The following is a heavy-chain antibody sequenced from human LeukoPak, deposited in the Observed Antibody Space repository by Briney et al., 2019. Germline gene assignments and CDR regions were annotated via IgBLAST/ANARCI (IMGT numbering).Heavy chain of an antibody. CDR3: ARDQGQIKEDAFDI. Sequence: VASVKVSRKASVGTFSSYAISSVRQAPRRGLEWMGGIIPIFDTANYAQKFQGRVTITPDESTSTAYMELSSLRSEDTAVYYCARDQGQIKEDAFDIWGQGTMVTVSS. V-gene: IGHV1-69*01. CDR2: IIPIFDTA. CDR1: VGTFSSYA. J-gene: IGHJ3*02.